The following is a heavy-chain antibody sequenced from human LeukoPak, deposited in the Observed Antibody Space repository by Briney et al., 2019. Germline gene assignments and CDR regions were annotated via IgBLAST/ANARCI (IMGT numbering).Heavy chain of an antibody. CDR3: ARVPGSGWYYYYMDV. Sequence: SETLSLTCTVSGASISTYYWSWIRQPPGKGLEWIGYISGSGSTKYNPSLKSRVTISVDTSTSQCSLRLTSVTAADTAVYYCARVPGSGWYYYYMDVWGKGTTVTVSS. D-gene: IGHD6-19*01. CDR2: ISGSGST. J-gene: IGHJ6*03. CDR1: GASISTYY. V-gene: IGHV4-59*01.